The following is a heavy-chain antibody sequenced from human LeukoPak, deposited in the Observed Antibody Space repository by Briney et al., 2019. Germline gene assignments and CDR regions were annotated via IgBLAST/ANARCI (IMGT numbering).Heavy chain of an antibody. D-gene: IGHD3-3*02. CDR2: IYSDGNT. J-gene: IGHJ3*02. V-gene: IGHV3-66*01. CDR3: ARGISHAFDI. Sequence: GGSLRLSCAASGFTVSSNYINWVRQAPGKGLECVSVIYSDGNTYYADSVKGRFTISRDNSKNTLYLQMNSLRAEDTAVYYCARGISHAFDIWGQGTMATVSS. CDR1: GFTVSSNY.